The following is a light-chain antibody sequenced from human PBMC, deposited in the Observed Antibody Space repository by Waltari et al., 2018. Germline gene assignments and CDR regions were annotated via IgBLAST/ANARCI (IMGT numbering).Light chain of an antibody. CDR3: CSFTSTSSWV. CDR2: DVN. CDR1: SSDIGAYNY. Sequence: HSALTQPASVSGSPGQSITISCTGTSSDIGAYNYFPWYQQHPGKAPKLIIFDVNNRPSGVSSRFSGSKSGNTASLTISGLQAEDEADFYCCSFTSTSSWVFGGGTKLTVL. V-gene: IGLV2-14*03. J-gene: IGLJ3*02.